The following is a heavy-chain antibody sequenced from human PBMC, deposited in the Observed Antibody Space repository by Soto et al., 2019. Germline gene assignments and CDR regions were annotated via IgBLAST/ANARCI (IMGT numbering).Heavy chain of an antibody. J-gene: IGHJ5*02. CDR3: ASRYCSGGSCSGLVP. Sequence: ASVKVSCKASRYTFTTSYLHWVRQAPGQGLEWMGIIHPTGGSTTYAQKFQGRVTMTRDTSTSTVYMELSSLRSEDTAVYYCASRYCSGGSCSGLVPWGQGTLVTVSS. D-gene: IGHD2-15*01. CDR1: RYTFTTSY. CDR2: IHPTGGST. V-gene: IGHV1-46*03.